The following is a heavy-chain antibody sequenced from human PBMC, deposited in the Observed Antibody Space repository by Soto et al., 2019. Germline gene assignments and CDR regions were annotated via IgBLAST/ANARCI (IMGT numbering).Heavy chain of an antibody. CDR1: GGSISSGDYY. CDR2: IYSSGST. V-gene: IGHV4-30-4*01. CDR3: GRGMDV. J-gene: IGHJ6*02. Sequence: QVQLQESGPGLVKPSQTLSLTCAVSGGSISSGDYYWTWIRQPPGKGLEWIGYIYSSGSTYYNSSLRSRVTISLDTSKNYFSLKRTSVTAAVTAVYYCGRGMDVWGQGTTVTVSS.